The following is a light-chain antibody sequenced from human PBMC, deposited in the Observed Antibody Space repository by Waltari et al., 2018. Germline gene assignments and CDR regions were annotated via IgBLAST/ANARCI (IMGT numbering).Light chain of an antibody. V-gene: IGKV4-1*01. Sequence: DTVMTQSPDSLAVSLGERATINCRSSQSLLYSSSNENYLAWFQQRPGQPPKLLIYWASTRESGVPDRFSGSGSGTDFTLTISSLQAEDVAIYYCQQYYNTPYTFGQGSKLEIK. CDR1: QSLLYSSSNENY. CDR2: WAS. J-gene: IGKJ2*01. CDR3: QQYYNTPYT.